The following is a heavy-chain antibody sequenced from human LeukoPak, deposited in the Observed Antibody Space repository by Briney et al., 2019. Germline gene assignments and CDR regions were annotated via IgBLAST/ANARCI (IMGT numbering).Heavy chain of an antibody. V-gene: IGHV1-18*01. Sequence: RASVKVSCKASGGTFSSYGISWVRQAPGQGLEWMGWISAYNGNTNYAQKLQGRVTMTTDTSTSTAYMELRSLRSDDTAVYYCARKETYGGPPGYWGQGALVTVSS. CDR2: ISAYNGNT. J-gene: IGHJ4*02. D-gene: IGHD4-23*01. CDR3: ARKETYGGPPGY. CDR1: GGTFSSYG.